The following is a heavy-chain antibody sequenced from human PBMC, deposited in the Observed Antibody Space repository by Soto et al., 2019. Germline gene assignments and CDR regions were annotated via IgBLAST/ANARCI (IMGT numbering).Heavy chain of an antibody. CDR3: ARESEDLTSNFDY. CDR2: ISSTTNYI. V-gene: IGHV3-21*06. Sequence: VSLRLSCAASGFTFTRYSMNWVRQAPGKGLEWVSSISSTTNYIYYGDSMKGRFTISRDNAKNSLYLEMNSLRAEDTAVYYCARESEDLTSNFDYWGQGTLITVSS. J-gene: IGHJ4*02. CDR1: GFTFTRYS.